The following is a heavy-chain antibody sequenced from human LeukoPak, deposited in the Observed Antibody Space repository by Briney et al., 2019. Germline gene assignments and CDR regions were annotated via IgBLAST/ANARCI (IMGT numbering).Heavy chain of an antibody. CDR2: IYYSGST. CDR1: GGSISSYY. D-gene: IGHD1-14*01. CDR3: ARITPGNWFDP. J-gene: IGHJ5*02. Sequence: PSETLSLTCTVSGGSISSYYWSWNRQPPGKGLEWIGYIYYSGSTNYNPSLKSRVTISVDTSKNQFSLKLSSVTAADTAVYYCARITPGNWFDPWGQGTLVTVSS. V-gene: IGHV4-59*01.